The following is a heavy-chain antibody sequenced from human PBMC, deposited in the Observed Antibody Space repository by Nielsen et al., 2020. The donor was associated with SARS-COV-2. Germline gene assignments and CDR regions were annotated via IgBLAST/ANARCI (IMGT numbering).Heavy chain of an antibody. V-gene: IGHV4-39*07. CDR2: IYYSGST. Sequence: SETLSLTCTVSGGSISSSSYYWGWIRQPPGKGLEWIGSIYYSGSTYYNPSLKSRVTISVDTSKNQFSLKLSSVTAADTAVYYCARDSPYSNRYYFDYGGQGTLVTVSS. CDR1: GGSISSSSYY. J-gene: IGHJ4*02. CDR3: ARDSPYSNRYYFDY. D-gene: IGHD4-11*01.